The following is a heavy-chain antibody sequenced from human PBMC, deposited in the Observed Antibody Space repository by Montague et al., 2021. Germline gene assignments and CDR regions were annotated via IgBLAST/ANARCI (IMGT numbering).Heavy chain of an antibody. V-gene: IGHV4-4*09. CDR2: SVASGASGST. Sequence: SETLSLTCTVSSGSIFHAHWSWVRQPPGKGLEYIGYFAQSVASGASGSTNYHPSLRGRVTVSVDSSKNQVSLKMTSVTATDTGVYYCARGEGVVPAARFDFWGRGTLVTVSS. CDR3: ARGEGVVPAARFDF. D-gene: IGHD3-16*01. CDR1: SGSIFHAH. J-gene: IGHJ4*02.